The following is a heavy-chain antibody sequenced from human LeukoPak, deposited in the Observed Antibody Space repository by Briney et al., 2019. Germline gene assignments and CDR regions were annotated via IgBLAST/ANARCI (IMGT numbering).Heavy chain of an antibody. CDR1: GFTFSNYW. Sequence: GGSLRLSCAASGFTFSNYWMSWVRQAPGKGLEWVSNIKQDGSEKYYVDSVKGRFTISRDNAKNSLYLQMNSLRAEDTAVYYCARTTVVTPTAYYYGMDVWGQGTTVTVSS. CDR3: ARTTVVTPTAYYYGMDV. CDR2: IKQDGSEK. D-gene: IGHD4-23*01. V-gene: IGHV3-7*03. J-gene: IGHJ6*02.